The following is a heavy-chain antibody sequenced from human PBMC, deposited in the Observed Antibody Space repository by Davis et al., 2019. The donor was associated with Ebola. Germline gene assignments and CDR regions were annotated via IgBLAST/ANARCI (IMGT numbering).Heavy chain of an antibody. CDR1: GFTFSRYW. Sequence: GGSLRLSCAASGFTFSRYWMSWVRQVPGKGLEWVANINLDGSEKYYVDSVRGRFTITRDNAKNSLTLQMNSLTAEDTAVYYCARGDFGNGPFDYWGQGTLVTVSS. J-gene: IGHJ4*02. CDR3: ARGDFGNGPFDY. CDR2: INLDGSEK. D-gene: IGHD4-11*01. V-gene: IGHV3-7*01.